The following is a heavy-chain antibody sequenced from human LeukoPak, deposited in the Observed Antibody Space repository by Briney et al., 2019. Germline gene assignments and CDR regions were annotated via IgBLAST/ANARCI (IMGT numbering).Heavy chain of an antibody. CDR1: GFTFSSHW. Sequence: PGGSLRLSCAASGFTFSSHWMHWVRQAPGKGLVWVSRIDAEGSGTTYVDSAKGRFTISRHNAKSTLYLQMHSLRAEDTAVYYCARGSGEGATDYWGQGTLVTVSS. V-gene: IGHV3-74*01. CDR3: ARGSGEGATDY. J-gene: IGHJ4*02. CDR2: IDAEGSGT. D-gene: IGHD1-26*01.